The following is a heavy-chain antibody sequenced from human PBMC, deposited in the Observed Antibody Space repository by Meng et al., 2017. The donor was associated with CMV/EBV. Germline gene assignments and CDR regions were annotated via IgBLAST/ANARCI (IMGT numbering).Heavy chain of an antibody. D-gene: IGHD6-13*01. CDR1: GFSLSTSGVG. J-gene: IGHJ4*02. Sequence: QITLKDSGPTLVKPPQTLPLTCTFSGFSLSTSGVGVGWIRQPPGKALEWLALIYWDDDKRYSPSLKSRLTITKDTSKNQVVLTMTNMDPVDTATYYCARIAAAGRFDYWGQGTLVTVSS. CDR3: ARIAAAGRFDY. V-gene: IGHV2-5*02. CDR2: IYWDDDK.